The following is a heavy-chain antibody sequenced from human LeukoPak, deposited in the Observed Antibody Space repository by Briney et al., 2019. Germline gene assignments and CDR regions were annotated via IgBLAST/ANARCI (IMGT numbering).Heavy chain of an antibody. CDR3: ARDASYYDSSGYSSY. J-gene: IGHJ4*02. D-gene: IGHD3-22*01. V-gene: IGHV3-48*02. CDR2: ITGSSSTI. Sequence: GGSLRLSCAASGFTFSTYWMNWVRQAPGKGLEWVSYITGSSSTIYYADSVKGRFTISRDNAKNSLYLRMNSLRDEDTAVYYCARDASYYDSSGYSSYWGQGTLVTVSS. CDR1: GFTFSTYW.